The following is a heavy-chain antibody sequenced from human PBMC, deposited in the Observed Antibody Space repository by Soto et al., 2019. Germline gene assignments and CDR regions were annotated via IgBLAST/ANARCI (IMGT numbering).Heavy chain of an antibody. D-gene: IGHD3-22*01. CDR1: GFTFSSYA. V-gene: IGHV3-23*01. CDR3: AKSLVDSSGYYYFDY. Sequence: GESLKISCAASGFTFSSYAMSWVRQAPGKGLEWVSAISGSGGSTYYADSVKGRFTISRDNSKNTLYLQMNSLRAEDTAVYYCAKSLVDSSGYYYFDYWGQGTLVTVSS. J-gene: IGHJ4*02. CDR2: ISGSGGST.